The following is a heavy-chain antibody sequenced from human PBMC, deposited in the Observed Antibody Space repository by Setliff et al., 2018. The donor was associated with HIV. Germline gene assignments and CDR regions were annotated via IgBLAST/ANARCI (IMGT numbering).Heavy chain of an antibody. D-gene: IGHD2-15*01. J-gene: IGHJ6*03. CDR3: ARTRSGGSSVYYYYYMDV. CDR2: VNPDSGNT. Sequence: ASVQVSCKASGYTSTSYDINWVRQATGQGLEWMGWVNPDSGNTGSAQNFQGRLTITWNTSISTADMELGSLGCDDTAVYFCARTRSGGSSVYYYYYMDVWGQGTAVTVSS. V-gene: IGHV1-8*01. CDR1: GYTSTSYD.